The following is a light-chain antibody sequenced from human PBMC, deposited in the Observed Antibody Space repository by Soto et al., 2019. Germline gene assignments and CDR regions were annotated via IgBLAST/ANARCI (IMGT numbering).Light chain of an antibody. J-gene: IGKJ4*01. V-gene: IGKV1-9*01. CDR2: TAS. CDR3: QQFNVYPLT. CDR1: QDISDY. Sequence: DIQLTQSPSFLSASVGDRVTITCRASQDISDYLAWYQQKPGKAPKLLIYTASILQSGVPSRFSGSASGTQFTLTSSSRQPEDFATYYCQQFNVYPLTFGGGTQVEIK.